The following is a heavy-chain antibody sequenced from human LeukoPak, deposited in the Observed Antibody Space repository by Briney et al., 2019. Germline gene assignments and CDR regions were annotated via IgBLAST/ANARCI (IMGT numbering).Heavy chain of an antibody. J-gene: IGHJ3*02. V-gene: IGHV1-18*01. Sequence: ASVKVSCRASVYTFTSYGISGVRQARGQGLEWMGWISAYNGNTNYAQKLQGRVTMTTDTSTSTAYMELRSLRSDDTAVYYCAREQTSSDAFDIWGQGTMVTVSS. CDR1: VYTFTSYG. CDR2: ISAYNGNT. D-gene: IGHD6-6*01. CDR3: AREQTSSDAFDI.